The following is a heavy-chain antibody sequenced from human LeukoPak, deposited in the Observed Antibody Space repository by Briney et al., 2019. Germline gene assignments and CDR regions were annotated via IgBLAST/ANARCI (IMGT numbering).Heavy chain of an antibody. CDR3: ERHFRGYYYDAMDI. D-gene: IGHD3-10*01. CDR1: GGSISRGTYY. V-gene: IGHV4-39*01. CDR2: IYYSGST. Sequence: PSKTLSLTCTVSGGSISRGTYYWGWIRQPPGKGLEWSGSIYYSGSTHHNPSLKSRGTISVDTSENEFSLKLTAVSAADTAVYYCERHFRGYYYDAMDIWGQGTTVTVSS. J-gene: IGHJ3*02.